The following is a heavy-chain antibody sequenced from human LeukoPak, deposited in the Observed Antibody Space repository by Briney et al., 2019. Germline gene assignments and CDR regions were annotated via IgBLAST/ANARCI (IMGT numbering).Heavy chain of an antibody. Sequence: ASVKVSFKASGYIFTGYYIHWVRQAPGQGLEWMGWINPNSGVTRYAQKFQGRVTTTRDTSINTAYMEVSRLRSDDTAVYYCARGGNWQQLVEYYFDYWGQGTLVTVSS. J-gene: IGHJ4*02. D-gene: IGHD6-13*01. CDR2: INPNSGVT. CDR1: GYIFTGYY. V-gene: IGHV1-2*02. CDR3: ARGGNWQQLVEYYFDY.